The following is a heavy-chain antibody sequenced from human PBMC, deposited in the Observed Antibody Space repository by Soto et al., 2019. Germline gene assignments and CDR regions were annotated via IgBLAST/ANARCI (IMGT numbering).Heavy chain of an antibody. CDR3: ARVRIQLWYYYYGMDV. J-gene: IGHJ6*02. V-gene: IGHV3-74*01. Sequence: SLRLSCAASGFTFSSYWMHWVRQAPGKGLVWVSRINSDGSSTSYADSVKGRFTISRDNAKNTLYLQMNSLRAEDTAVYYCARVRIQLWYYYYGMDVWGQGTTVTVSS. CDR1: GFTFSSYW. CDR2: INSDGSST. D-gene: IGHD5-18*01.